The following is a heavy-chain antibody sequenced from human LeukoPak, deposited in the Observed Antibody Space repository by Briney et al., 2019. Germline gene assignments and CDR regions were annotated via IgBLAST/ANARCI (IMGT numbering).Heavy chain of an antibody. V-gene: IGHV4-34*01. CDR2: INHSGST. CDR1: GVSFSGYY. CDR3: ARAFQAGAKLLPANNWFDR. Sequence: SETLSLTCAVYGVSFSGYYWSWIRQPPGKGLEWLGEINHSGSTNYNPSLKSRATISVDTSKNQFSLKLSSVTAADTAVYYCARAFQAGAKLLPANNWFDRWGQGTLVTVSA. D-gene: IGHD2/OR15-2a*01. J-gene: IGHJ5*02.